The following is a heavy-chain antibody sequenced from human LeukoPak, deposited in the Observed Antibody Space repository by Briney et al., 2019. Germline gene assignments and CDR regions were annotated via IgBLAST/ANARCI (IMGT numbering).Heavy chain of an antibody. CDR3: AGYGVYPY. CDR1: GFAVNTYD. Sequence: PGGSLRLSCAASGFAVNTYDMHWVRQAPGEGPQWIAYFCISGTIYYADSVRGRFTISRDSAKNSPYLQMNGLRVDDTAIYYCAGYGVYPYWGQGTPVTVSS. J-gene: IGHJ4*02. V-gene: IGHV3-48*01. CDR2: FCISGTI. D-gene: IGHD5/OR15-5a*01.